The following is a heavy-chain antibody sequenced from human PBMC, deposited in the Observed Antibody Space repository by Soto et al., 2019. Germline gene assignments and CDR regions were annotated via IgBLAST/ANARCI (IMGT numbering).Heavy chain of an antibody. CDR2: FDPEDGET. CDR1: GYTLTELS. J-gene: IGHJ4*02. D-gene: IGHD5-12*01. CDR3: ATDGVSGYGYYFDY. V-gene: IGHV1-24*01. Sequence: ASVNVPCKVSGYTLTELSMHWVRQAPGKGLEWMGGFDPEDGETIYAQKFQGRVTMTEDTSTETAYMELSSLRSEDTAVYYCATDGVSGYGYYFDYWGQGTLVNVSS.